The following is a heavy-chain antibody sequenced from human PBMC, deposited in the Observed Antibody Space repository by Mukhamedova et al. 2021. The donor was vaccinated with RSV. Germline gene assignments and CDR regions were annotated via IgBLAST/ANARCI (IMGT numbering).Heavy chain of an antibody. V-gene: IGHV3-33*06. D-gene: IGHD1-1*01. Sequence: VRQTPGKGLEWVAVIWYDGGYKFYADSVKGRFTISRDNSKNMLYLEMNSLRAEDTALYYCAKDLFSGTTEAFDIWGQGTMGTVSS. CDR2: IWYDGGYK. CDR3: AKDLFSGTTEAFDI. J-gene: IGHJ3*02.